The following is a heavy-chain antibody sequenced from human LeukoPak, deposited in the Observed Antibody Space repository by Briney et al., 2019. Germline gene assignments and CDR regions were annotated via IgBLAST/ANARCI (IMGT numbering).Heavy chain of an antibody. CDR3: ARTDATSLGYFDF. Sequence: GGSLRLSCSASGFTFHTYWMSWVRRAPGKGLEWVANTKQPGSEKYHVDSVRGRFTISRDNAKNSLYLQMNSLRVEDTAVYYCARTDATSLGYFDFWGQGTLVTVSS. D-gene: IGHD3-3*02. J-gene: IGHJ4*02. CDR2: TKQPGSEK. CDR1: GFTFHTYW. V-gene: IGHV3-7*01.